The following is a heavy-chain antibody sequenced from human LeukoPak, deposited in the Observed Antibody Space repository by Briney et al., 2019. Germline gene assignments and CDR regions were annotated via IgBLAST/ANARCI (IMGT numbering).Heavy chain of an antibody. J-gene: IGHJ3*02. CDR3: ARGRTGIDAFDI. D-gene: IGHD6-13*01. Sequence: SETLSLTCAVYGGSFSGYYWSWIRQPPGKGLEWIGEINHSGSTNYNPSLKSRVTISVDTSKNQFSLKLSSVTAADTAVYYCARGRTGIDAFDIWGQGTMVTVSS. CDR2: INHSGST. CDR1: GGSFSGYY. V-gene: IGHV4-34*01.